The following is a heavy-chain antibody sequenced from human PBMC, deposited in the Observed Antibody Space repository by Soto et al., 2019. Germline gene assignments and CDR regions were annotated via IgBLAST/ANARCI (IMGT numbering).Heavy chain of an antibody. CDR1: GFRFRRYG. J-gene: IGHJ4*02. CDR2: ISWDGLAQ. D-gene: IGHD1-1*01. V-gene: IGHV3-30*18. Sequence: VQLVESGGGVVQPGRSLRLLCEASGFRFRRYGMHWVRQAPGMGLAWVAVISWDGLAQYYADSVKGRFTISRDNSQSTLYLQMNSLRTEDTAIYYCAKETIQVGGPNYFDYWGQGALVTVSS. CDR3: AKETIQVGGPNYFDY.